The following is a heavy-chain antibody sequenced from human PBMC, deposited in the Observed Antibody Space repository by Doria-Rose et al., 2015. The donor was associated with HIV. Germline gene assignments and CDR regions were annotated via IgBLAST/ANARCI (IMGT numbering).Heavy chain of an antibody. J-gene: IGHJ4*02. CDR3: ARIKSSRWYHKYYFDF. D-gene: IGHD6-13*01. CDR2: IFSDDER. Sequence: QITLKESGPVLVKPTETLTLTCTVSGVSLSSPGMGVSWIRQPPGKALEWLAKIFSDDERSYKTSLKSRLTISRGTSKSQVVLTMTDTDPVDTATYYCARIKSSRWYHKYYFDFWGQGTLVIVSA. V-gene: IGHV2-26*01. CDR1: GVSLSSPGMG.